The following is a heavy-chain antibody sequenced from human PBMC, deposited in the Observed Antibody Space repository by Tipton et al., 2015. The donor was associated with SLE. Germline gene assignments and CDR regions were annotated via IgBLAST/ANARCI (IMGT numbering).Heavy chain of an antibody. J-gene: IGHJ6*03. Sequence: TLSLTCTVSGDSISSGGYFWSWIRQPPGKGLEWIGSITYSERTFHNPALKSRVTISVDTSKNQFSLKVGSVTAADTAVYFCARGGITTPGTPYYYYYMDVWGKGTTVTVSS. CDR2: ITYSERT. D-gene: IGHD6-13*01. CDR3: ARGGITTPGTPYYYYYMDV. V-gene: IGHV4-39*07. CDR1: GDSISSGGYF.